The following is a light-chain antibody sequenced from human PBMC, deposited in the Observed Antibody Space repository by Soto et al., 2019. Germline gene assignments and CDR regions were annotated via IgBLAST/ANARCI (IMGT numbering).Light chain of an antibody. Sequence: DIVMTQSPDSLAVSLGDRTTINCRSSQSVLSSSNNENYLAWYQQKPGQAPKLLIYWASTRESGVPDRFIGNGSGTDFTLTISSLQADDVAVYYCQQSYSTPVSFGQGTRLEIK. CDR3: QQSYSTPVS. J-gene: IGKJ5*01. CDR2: WAS. V-gene: IGKV4-1*01. CDR1: QSVLSSSNNENY.